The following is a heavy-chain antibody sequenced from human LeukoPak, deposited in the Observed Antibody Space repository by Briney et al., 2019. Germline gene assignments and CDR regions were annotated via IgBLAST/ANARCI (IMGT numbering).Heavy chain of an antibody. V-gene: IGHV4-39*07. Sequence: ETLSLTCTVSGGSISSSSYYWGWIRQSPGKGLEWIGSIYYSGSTNYNPSLRSRVTISLDTSKNQFSLRLTSVTAADTAVYYCARGAAYWGQGTLVSVSS. CDR2: IYYSGST. CDR3: ARGAAY. CDR1: GGSISSSSYY. D-gene: IGHD6-25*01. J-gene: IGHJ4*02.